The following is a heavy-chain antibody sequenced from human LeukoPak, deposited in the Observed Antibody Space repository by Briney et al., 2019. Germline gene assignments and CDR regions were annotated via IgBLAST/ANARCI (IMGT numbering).Heavy chain of an antibody. CDR1: GFTFSEYW. V-gene: IGHV3-74*01. CDR2: IRTDGDA. J-gene: IGHJ4*02. D-gene: IGHD4-17*01. CDR3: ARDARVGDPFDY. Sequence: GGSLRLSCAASGFTFSEYWMHWVRQAPGKGLVWVSRIRTDGDASYADSVRGRFTISRDNSKNTLYLQMNSLRAEDTAVYYCARDARVGDPFDYWGQGTLVTVSS.